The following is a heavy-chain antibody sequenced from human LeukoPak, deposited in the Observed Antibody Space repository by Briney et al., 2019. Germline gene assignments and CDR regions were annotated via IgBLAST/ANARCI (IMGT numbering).Heavy chain of an antibody. D-gene: IGHD6-25*01. CDR2: INHSGST. CDR1: GGSFSGYY. CDR3: ARGRAVDFDL. Sequence: SETLSLTCAVYGGSFSGYYWSWIRQPPGKGLEWIGEINHSGSTNYNQSLKSRVTISVDTSKNQFSLKLSSVTAADTAVYYCARGRAVDFDLWGRGTLVTVSS. J-gene: IGHJ2*01. V-gene: IGHV4-34*01.